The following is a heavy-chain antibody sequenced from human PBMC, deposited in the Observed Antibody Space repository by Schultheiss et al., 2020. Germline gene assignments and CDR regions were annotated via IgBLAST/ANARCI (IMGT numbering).Heavy chain of an antibody. CDR1: GYTFTSYD. CDR3: ARDDGPAFDI. D-gene: IGHD5-24*01. V-gene: IGHV1-18*01. Sequence: ASVKVSCKASGYTFTSYDINWVRQATGQGLEWIGWIVVGSGNTNYAQKFQERVTMTTDTSTSTAYMELRSLRSDDTAVYYCARDDGPAFDIWGQGTMVTVSS. J-gene: IGHJ3*02. CDR2: IVVGSGNT.